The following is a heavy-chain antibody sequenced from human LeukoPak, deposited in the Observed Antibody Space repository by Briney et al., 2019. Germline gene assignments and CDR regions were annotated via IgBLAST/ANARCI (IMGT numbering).Heavy chain of an antibody. CDR2: IIPIFGTA. J-gene: IGHJ6*02. V-gene: IGHV1-69*01. Sequence: ASVKLSCKASGGTFSSYAISWVRQAPGQGLEWMGGIIPIFGTANYARKFQGRVTITADESTSTAYMELSSLRSEDTAVYYCARDREYSSSWYDYYGMDVWGQGTTVTVSS. CDR1: GGTFSSYA. CDR3: ARDREYSSSWYDYYGMDV. D-gene: IGHD6-13*01.